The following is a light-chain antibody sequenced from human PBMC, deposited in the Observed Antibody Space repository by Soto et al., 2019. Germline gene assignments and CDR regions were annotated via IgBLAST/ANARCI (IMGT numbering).Light chain of an antibody. Sequence: EVALTQSPATLSLSPGERATLSCRASQSVSSNLAWYQQKPGQAPRLLIYGASTRATGIPARFSGSGSGTEFTLTISSLQSEDFAVYSCLQYHNLWAFGQGTKVDIK. CDR2: GAS. J-gene: IGKJ1*01. CDR3: LQYHNLWA. V-gene: IGKV3-15*01. CDR1: QSVSSN.